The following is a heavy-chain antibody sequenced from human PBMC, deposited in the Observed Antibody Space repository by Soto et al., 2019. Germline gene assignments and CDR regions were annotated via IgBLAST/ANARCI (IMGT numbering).Heavy chain of an antibody. CDR2: ISSSSSYI. CDR3: ARDLPNCSGGSCRPYYFDY. Sequence: GGSLRLSCAASGFTFRSYSMNCVRQAPGKGLEWVSSISSSSSYIYYADSVKGRFTISRDNAKNSLYLQMNSLRAEDTAVYYCARDLPNCSGGSCRPYYFDYWGQGTLVTVSS. D-gene: IGHD2-15*01. V-gene: IGHV3-21*01. CDR1: GFTFRSYS. J-gene: IGHJ4*02.